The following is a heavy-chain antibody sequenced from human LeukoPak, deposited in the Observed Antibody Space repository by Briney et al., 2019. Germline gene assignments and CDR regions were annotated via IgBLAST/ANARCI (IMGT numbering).Heavy chain of an antibody. CDR3: AKDRRAIGYYDSSGFDY. CDR1: GFTVSSNS. D-gene: IGHD3-22*01. J-gene: IGHJ4*02. CDR2: IYSDNT. V-gene: IGHV3-53*01. Sequence: GGSLRLSCTVSGFTVSSNSMSWVRQAPGKGLEWVSFIYSDNTHYSDSVKGRFTISRDNSKNTLYLQMNSLRAEDTAVYYCAKDRRAIGYYDSSGFDYWGQGTLVTVSS.